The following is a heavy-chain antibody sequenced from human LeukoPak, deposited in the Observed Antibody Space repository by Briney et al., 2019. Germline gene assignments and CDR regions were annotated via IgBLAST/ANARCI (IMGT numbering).Heavy chain of an antibody. J-gene: IGHJ5*02. CDR2: IYYSGST. CDR3: ARTRQVTDGWFDP. D-gene: IGHD2-21*02. CDR1: GGSISSYY. Sequence: PSETLSLTCTVSGGSISSYYWSWIRQPPGKGLEWIGYIYYSGSTNYNPSLKSRVTISVDTSKNQFSLKLSSVTAADTAVYYCARTRQVTDGWFDPWGQGTLVTVSS. V-gene: IGHV4-59*08.